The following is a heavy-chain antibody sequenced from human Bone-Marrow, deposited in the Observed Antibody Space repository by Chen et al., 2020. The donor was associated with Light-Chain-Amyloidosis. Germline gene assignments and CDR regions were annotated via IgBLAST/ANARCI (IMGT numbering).Heavy chain of an antibody. CDR1: GHLITDGYY. D-gene: IGHD3-10*01. Sequence: QLQLQESGPGLVQPSETLSLTCVVSGHLITDGYYWGWIRQPPGKGLEWIGNVYHTGDAPYNASLESRVTISVDTSKNQFSLKLTSVTAEDTAVYYCARAPPYDSGTSGLDYWGQGTLVIVSS. J-gene: IGHJ4*02. CDR2: VYHTGDA. V-gene: IGHV4-38-2*01. CDR3: ARAPPYDSGTSGLDY.